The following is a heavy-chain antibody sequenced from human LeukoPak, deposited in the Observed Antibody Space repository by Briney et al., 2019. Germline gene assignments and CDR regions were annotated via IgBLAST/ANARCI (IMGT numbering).Heavy chain of an antibody. J-gene: IGHJ3*02. CDR3: ARDRLGCTSSDAFDI. Sequence: GASVKVSCKASGYSFTGFHMHWVRQAPGHGLEWMGWINPISGGTNSAQKFQGRVTRTRDTSISIDFLELSSVKSDDTAVYYCARDRLGCTSSDAFDIWGQGTMVTVSS. CDR2: INPISGGT. D-gene: IGHD2-15*01. CDR1: GYSFTGFH. V-gene: IGHV1-2*02.